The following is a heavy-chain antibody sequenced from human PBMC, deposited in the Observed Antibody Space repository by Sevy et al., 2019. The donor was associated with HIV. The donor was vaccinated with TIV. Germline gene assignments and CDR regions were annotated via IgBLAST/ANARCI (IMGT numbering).Heavy chain of an antibody. Sequence: GGSLRLSCAASGFTFSSYAMSWVRQAPGKGLEWVSAISGSGGSTYYADSVKGRFTIARDNSKNTLYLQMNSLRAEDTAVYYCANVENVLLWFGELKYYGMDVWGQGTTVTVSS. CDR3: ANVENVLLWFGELKYYGMDV. CDR1: GFTFSSYA. V-gene: IGHV3-23*01. CDR2: ISGSGGST. J-gene: IGHJ6*02. D-gene: IGHD3-10*01.